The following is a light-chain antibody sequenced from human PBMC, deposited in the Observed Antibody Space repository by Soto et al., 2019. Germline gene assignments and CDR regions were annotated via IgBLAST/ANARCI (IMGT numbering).Light chain of an antibody. CDR1: QSVSSY. CDR2: DAF. CDR3: QQRSNWPST. V-gene: IGKV3-11*01. J-gene: IGKJ4*01. Sequence: EIVLTQSPATLSLSPGERAAHSCRASQSVSSYLAWYQQKPGQAPRLLIYDAFKRATGIPARFSGSGSGTDFTLIISILEPEDFAVYYCQQRSNWPSTFGGGTKVEVK.